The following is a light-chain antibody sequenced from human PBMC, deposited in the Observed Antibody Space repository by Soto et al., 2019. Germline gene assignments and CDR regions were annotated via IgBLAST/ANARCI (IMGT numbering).Light chain of an antibody. CDR3: GSYAGTVAYV. V-gene: IGLV2-23*02. CDR1: GSDVGAYNL. Sequence: QSALTQPASVSGSPGQSITISCAGTGSDVGAYNLVSWYQQHPGNAPKLIICEVNTRPSGTASRFSGSTSGDTAPLTISVLQDEDDADYCCGSYAGTVAYVFGTGTKLTVL. J-gene: IGLJ1*01. CDR2: EVN.